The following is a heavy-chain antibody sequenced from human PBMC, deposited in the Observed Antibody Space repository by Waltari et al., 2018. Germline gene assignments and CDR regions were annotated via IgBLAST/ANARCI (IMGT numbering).Heavy chain of an antibody. J-gene: IGHJ4*02. D-gene: IGHD6-13*01. CDR2: IYYSGST. CDR1: GGSISSYY. V-gene: IGHV4-59*01. CDR3: ASLGGSSWGNDY. Sequence: QVQLQESGPGLVKPSETLSLTCTVSGGSISSYYWSWIRQPPGKGLEWIGYIYYSGSTNYTPSLKSRVTISVDTSKNQFSLKLSSVTAADTAVYYCASLGGSSWGNDYWGQGTLVTVSS.